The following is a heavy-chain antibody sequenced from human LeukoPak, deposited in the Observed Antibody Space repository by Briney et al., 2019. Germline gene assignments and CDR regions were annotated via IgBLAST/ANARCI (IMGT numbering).Heavy chain of an antibody. V-gene: IGHV3-9*03. Sequence: GGSLRLSCAASGFTFDDYAMHWVRQAPGKGLEWFSGISWNSGSIGYADSVKGRFTISRDNAKNSLYLQMNSLRAEDMALYYCAKDMYSSSSGHFDYWGQGTLVTVSS. CDR1: GFTFDDYA. CDR2: ISWNSGSI. D-gene: IGHD6-6*01. J-gene: IGHJ4*02. CDR3: AKDMYSSSSGHFDY.